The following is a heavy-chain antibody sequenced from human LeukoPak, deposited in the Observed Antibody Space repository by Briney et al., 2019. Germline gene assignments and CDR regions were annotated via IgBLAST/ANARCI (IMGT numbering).Heavy chain of an antibody. J-gene: IGHJ2*01. CDR3: ARDPDTLGIRSYWYFDL. D-gene: IGHD7-27*01. Sequence: SETLSLTCTVSGGSISSYYWSWIRQPAGKGLEWIGRIYTSGGTNYNPSLKSRVTMSVDTSKNQFSLKLSSVTAADTAVYYCARDPDTLGIRSYWYFDLWGRGTLVTVSS. CDR1: GGSISSYY. CDR2: IYTSGGT. V-gene: IGHV4-4*07.